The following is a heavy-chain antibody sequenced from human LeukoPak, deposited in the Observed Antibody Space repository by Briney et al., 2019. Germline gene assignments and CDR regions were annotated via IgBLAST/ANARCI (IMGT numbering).Heavy chain of an antibody. CDR1: GGSFEHYF. CDR2: VYYSGST. Sequence: SETLSLTCTVSGGSFEHYFWSWIRQPPGKGLEWIGYVYYSGSTDYSPSLKSRLTISADTSKNQFSLKLSSVTAADTAVYYCASHRRSHGSEYWGQGILGTVSS. V-gene: IGHV4-59*01. J-gene: IGHJ4*02. D-gene: IGHD3-10*01. CDR3: ASHRRSHGSEY.